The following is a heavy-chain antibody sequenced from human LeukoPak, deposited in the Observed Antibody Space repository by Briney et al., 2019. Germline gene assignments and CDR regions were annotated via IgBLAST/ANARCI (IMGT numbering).Heavy chain of an antibody. CDR2: IQKDGSQK. CDR3: ATVAGYFDY. J-gene: IGHJ4*02. CDR1: EFTFSNYC. D-gene: IGHD2-21*01. Sequence: GGSLRLSCGASEFTFSNYCMSWVRQAPGKGLEWVASIQKDGSQKYYLESVKGRFTIFRDNTKHSLYLHMSSLRADDTAVYLWATVAGYFDYWGQGTLVTVSS. V-gene: IGHV3-7*01.